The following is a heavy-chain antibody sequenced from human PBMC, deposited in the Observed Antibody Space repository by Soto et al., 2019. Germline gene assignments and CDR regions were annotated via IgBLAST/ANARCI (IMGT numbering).Heavy chain of an antibody. D-gene: IGHD2-8*01. CDR1: GFTLDDYA. Sequence: GGSLRLSCAASGFTLDDYAMHWVRQAPGKGLEWVSGISWNSGSIGYADSVKGRFTISRDNDKNSLYLQMNSLRAEETALSYCEKDIPVYDRGHDFDIWGQGTMVTVSS. V-gene: IGHV3-9*01. CDR3: EKDIPVYDRGHDFDI. CDR2: ISWNSGSI. J-gene: IGHJ3*02.